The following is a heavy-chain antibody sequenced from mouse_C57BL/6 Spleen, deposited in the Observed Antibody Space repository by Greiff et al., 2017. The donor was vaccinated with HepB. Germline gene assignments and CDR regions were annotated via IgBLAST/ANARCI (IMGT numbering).Heavy chain of an antibody. CDR3: ARGNDYYWYFDV. V-gene: IGHV5-4*03. D-gene: IGHD2-4*01. J-gene: IGHJ1*03. CDR2: ISDGGSYT. Sequence: DVKLVESGGGLVKPGGSLKLSCAASGFTFSSYAMSWVRQTPEKRLEWVATISDGGSYTYYPDNVKGRFTISRDNAKNNLYLQMSHLKSEDTAMYYCARGNDYYWYFDVWGTGTTVTVSS. CDR1: GFTFSSYA.